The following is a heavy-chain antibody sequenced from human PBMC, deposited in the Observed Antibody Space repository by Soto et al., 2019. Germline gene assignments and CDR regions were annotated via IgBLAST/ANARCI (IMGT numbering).Heavy chain of an antibody. CDR3: ARGQDIVVVVAAGFDY. J-gene: IGHJ4*02. CDR2: INHSGST. CDR1: GGSFRGYY. V-gene: IGHV4-34*01. D-gene: IGHD2-15*01. Sequence: QVQLQQWGAGLLKPSETLSLTCAVYGGSFRGYYWSWIRQPPGKGREWIGEINHSGSTNYNPSLKSRVTISVDTSKNQFSLKLSSVTAADTAVYYCARGQDIVVVVAAGFDYWGQGTLVSVYS.